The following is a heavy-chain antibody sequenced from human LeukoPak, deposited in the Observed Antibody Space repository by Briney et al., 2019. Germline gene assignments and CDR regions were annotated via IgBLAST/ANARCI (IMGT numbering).Heavy chain of an antibody. CDR2: LSSSSSVI. D-gene: IGHD7-27*01. CDR3: VRDGSSWGNFDY. J-gene: IGHJ4*02. Sequence: GGSLRLSCAASGFAFSTYAMDWVRKAPGKELEWVSYLSSSSSVIYHADSVKGRFTISRDNAKNSLYLQMNSLRTEDTAVYYCVRDGSSWGNFDYWGQGTLVSVSS. CDR1: GFAFSTYA. V-gene: IGHV3-48*01.